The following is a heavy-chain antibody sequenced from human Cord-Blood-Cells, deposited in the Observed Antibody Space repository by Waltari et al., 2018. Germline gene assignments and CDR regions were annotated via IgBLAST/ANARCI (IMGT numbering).Heavy chain of an antibody. D-gene: IGHD3-16*01. V-gene: IGHV4-34*01. CDR3: ARHQGDSRGYFDL. CDR2: INHSGST. J-gene: IGHJ2*01. CDR1: GGSFRGYY. Sequence: QVQLQQWGAGLLKPSETLSLTCAVYGGSFRGYYWSWIRQPPGKGLEWIGEINHSGSTNYNPALKSRVTISVDTSKNQFSLKLSSVTAADTAVYYCARHQGDSRGYFDLWGRGTLVTVSS.